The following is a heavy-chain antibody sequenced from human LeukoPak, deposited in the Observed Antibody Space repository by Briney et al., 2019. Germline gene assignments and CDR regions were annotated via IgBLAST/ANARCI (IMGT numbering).Heavy chain of an antibody. J-gene: IGHJ5*02. CDR3: ARDPNYGSTWYVNWFDP. Sequence: GGSLRLSCAASGFTFSSYAMSRVRQAPGKGLEWISTISSSGGNTYYTNSVKGRFTISRDNSKNTLYLQMNSLKAEDTAVYSCARDPNYGSTWYVNWFDPWGQGTLVTVSS. V-gene: IGHV3-23*01. CDR2: ISSSGGNT. CDR1: GFTFSSYA. D-gene: IGHD6-13*01.